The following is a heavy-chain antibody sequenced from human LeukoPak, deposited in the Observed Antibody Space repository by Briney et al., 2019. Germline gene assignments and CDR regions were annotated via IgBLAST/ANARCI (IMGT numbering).Heavy chain of an antibody. CDR1: GFTVSSNY. V-gene: IGHV3-53*05. J-gene: IGHJ5*02. CDR2: SYSGGSK. Sequence: PGGSLRLSCAASGFTVSSNYMSWVRQAPGKGLEWVSGSYSGGSKYYADSVKGRFTISRDNSKNTLYRQMNSLRAEDTAVYYCARSILTGYSFPALASWGQGTLVTVSS. D-gene: IGHD3-9*01. CDR3: ARSILTGYSFPALAS.